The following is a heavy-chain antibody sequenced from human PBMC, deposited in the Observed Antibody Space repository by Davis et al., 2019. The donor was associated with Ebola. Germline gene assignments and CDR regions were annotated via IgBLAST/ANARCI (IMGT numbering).Heavy chain of an antibody. D-gene: IGHD4-17*01. CDR1: GFTFDDYT. Sequence: PGGSLRLSCAASGFTFDDYTMHWVRQAPGKGLEWVSLISWDGGSTYYADSVKGRFTISRDNSQNSLYLQMNSLRTEDTALYYCAKDTLSVTHYYGMDVWGKGTTVTVSS. V-gene: IGHV3-43*01. CDR3: AKDTLSVTHYYGMDV. CDR2: ISWDGGST. J-gene: IGHJ6*04.